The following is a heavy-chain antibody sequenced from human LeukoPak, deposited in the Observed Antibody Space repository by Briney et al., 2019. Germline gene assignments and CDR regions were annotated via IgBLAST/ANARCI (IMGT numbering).Heavy chain of an antibody. D-gene: IGHD2-21*02. J-gene: IGHJ6*02. CDR3: ARDRAPTRRRASSHDSYAYYGVDV. V-gene: IGHV6-1*01. Sequence: SQTLSLTCAISGDSVSRDSATWSWFRQSPSRGLEWLGRTYYRFKWHNDYSASVTSRITIEPATSKNQFYLHLNSVTPEDTALYYCARDRAPTRRRASSHDSYAYYGVDVWGQGTTVAVSS. CDR1: GDSVSRDSAT. CDR2: TYYRFKWHN.